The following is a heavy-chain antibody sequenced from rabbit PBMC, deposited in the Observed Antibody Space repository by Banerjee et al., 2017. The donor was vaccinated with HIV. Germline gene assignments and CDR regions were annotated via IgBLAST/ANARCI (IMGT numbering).Heavy chain of an antibody. CDR2: VEPSSGKT. Sequence: QEQLEESGGGLVQPEGSLTLTCTASGLSFSGSYYMHWVRQAPGKGLEWIACVEPSSGKTWYATWAKGRFTISKTSSTTVTLQMTSLTAADTATYFCAREWAGKPHNLNLWGQGTLVTVS. J-gene: IGHJ3*01. CDR1: GLSFSGSYY. CDR3: AREWAGKPHNLNL. D-gene: IGHD4-2*01. V-gene: IGHV1S45*01.